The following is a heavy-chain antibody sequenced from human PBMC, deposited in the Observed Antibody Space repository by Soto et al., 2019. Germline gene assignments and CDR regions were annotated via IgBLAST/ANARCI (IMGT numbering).Heavy chain of an antibody. CDR2: ITSSGTTV. CDR1: GFTFSSYS. J-gene: IGHJ4*02. Sequence: GGSLRLSCAASGFTFSSYSMNWVRQAPGKGLEWVSYITSSGTTVYYADSVRGRFTISRDNAKNSLYLQMNSLRDDDTAVYYCARGSSNWAYYFDFWGQGTLVTVSS. CDR3: ARGSSNWAYYFDF. V-gene: IGHV3-48*02. D-gene: IGHD6-13*01.